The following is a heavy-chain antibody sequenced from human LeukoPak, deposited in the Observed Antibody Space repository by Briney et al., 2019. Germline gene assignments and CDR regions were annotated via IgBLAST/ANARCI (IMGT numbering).Heavy chain of an antibody. V-gene: IGHV1-69*13. J-gene: IGHJ6*02. CDR2: IIPIFGTA. CDR3: ARDEYVTIFGVALYGMDV. D-gene: IGHD3-3*01. CDR1: GGTFSSYA. Sequence: SVKVSCKASGGTFSSYAISWVRQAPGQGLEWMGGIIPIFGTANYAQKFQGRVTITADESTSTAYMELSSLRSEDTAVYYCARDEYVTIFGVALYGMDVWGQGTTVTVSS.